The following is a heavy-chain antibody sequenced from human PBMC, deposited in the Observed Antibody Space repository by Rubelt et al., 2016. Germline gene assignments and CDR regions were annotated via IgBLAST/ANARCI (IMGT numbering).Heavy chain of an antibody. V-gene: IGHV4-34*11. J-gene: IGHJ5*02. Sequence: QVQLQQWGAGLLKPSETLSLTCAVYGGSFSGYYWSWIRQPPGKGLEWIGYIYYSGSTDYNPSLKSRVTISVDTSKNQFSLNLSSVTAADTAVYYCAKYGSTNWFDPWGQGTLVTVSS. CDR3: AKYGSTNWFDP. CDR2: IYYSGST. D-gene: IGHD3-10*01. CDR1: GGSFSGYY.